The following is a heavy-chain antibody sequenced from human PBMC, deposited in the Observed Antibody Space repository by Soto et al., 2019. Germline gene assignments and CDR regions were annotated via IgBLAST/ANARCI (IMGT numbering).Heavy chain of an antibody. J-gene: IGHJ4*02. Sequence: GALRLSCAASGFTVSSNYMSWVRQAPGKGLEWVSVIYSGGSTYYADSVKGRFTISRDNSKNTLYLQMNSLRAEDTAVYYCARVLRGYSSSWYFDYWGQGTLVTVSS. CDR2: IYSGGST. D-gene: IGHD6-13*01. CDR3: ARVLRGYSSSWYFDY. CDR1: GFTVSSNY. V-gene: IGHV3-53*01.